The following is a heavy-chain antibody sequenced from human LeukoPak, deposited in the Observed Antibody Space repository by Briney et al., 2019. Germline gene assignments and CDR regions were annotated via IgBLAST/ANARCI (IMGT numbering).Heavy chain of an antibody. CDR1: GFTFSHYG. CDR2: ISHDGSVT. J-gene: IGHJ6*02. Sequence: GRSLRLSCAASGFTFSHYGMQWVRQAPGKGLEGVAVISHDGSVTFYADSVKGRFTISRDNSKNTLYLQMNSLRAEDTAVYYCAREYLDYNVDIVAIGYYGMDVWGQGTTVTVSS. D-gene: IGHD5-12*01. CDR3: AREYLDYNVDIVAIGYYGMDV. V-gene: IGHV3-33*05.